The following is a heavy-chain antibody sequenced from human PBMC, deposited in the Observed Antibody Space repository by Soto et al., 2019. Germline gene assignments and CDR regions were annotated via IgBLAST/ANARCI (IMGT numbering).Heavy chain of an antibody. CDR3: AREEMVGPGYYYGMDV. CDR1: GFTFSSYA. V-gene: IGHV3-30-3*01. J-gene: IGHJ6*02. Sequence: GGSLRLSCAASGFTFSSYAMHWVRQAPGKGLEWVAVISYDGSNKYYADSVKGRFTISRDNSKNTLYLQMNSLRAEDTAVYYCAREEMVGPGYYYGMDVWGQGTTVTVSS. CDR2: ISYDGSNK. D-gene: IGHD2-8*01.